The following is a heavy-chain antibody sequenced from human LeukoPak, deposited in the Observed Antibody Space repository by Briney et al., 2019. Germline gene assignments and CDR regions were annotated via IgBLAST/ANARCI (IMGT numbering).Heavy chain of an antibody. V-gene: IGHV4-34*01. CDR2: INHSGST. CDR1: GVSFSGYY. J-gene: IGHJ6*03. CDR3: ARTYCGGDCRGYYYSYYMDV. D-gene: IGHD2-21*02. Sequence: SETLSLTCAVYGVSFSGYYWSWIRQPPGKGLEWIGEINHSGSTNYNPSLKSRMTISVDTSKNQFSLKLNSVTAADTAVYYCARTYCGGDCRGYYYSYYMDVWGKGTTVTISS.